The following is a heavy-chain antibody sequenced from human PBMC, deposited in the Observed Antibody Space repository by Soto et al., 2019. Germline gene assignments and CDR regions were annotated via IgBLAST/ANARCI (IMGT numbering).Heavy chain of an antibody. CDR1: GFTFSSYG. J-gene: IGHJ4*02. Sequence: GGSLRLSCAASGFTFSSYGMHWVRQAPGKGLEWVAVIWYDGSNKYYADSVKGRFTISRDNSKNTLYLQMNSLRAEDTAVYYCARDLKIHVAGIFDYWGQGTLVTVSS. D-gene: IGHD6-19*01. V-gene: IGHV3-33*01. CDR2: IWYDGSNK. CDR3: ARDLKIHVAGIFDY.